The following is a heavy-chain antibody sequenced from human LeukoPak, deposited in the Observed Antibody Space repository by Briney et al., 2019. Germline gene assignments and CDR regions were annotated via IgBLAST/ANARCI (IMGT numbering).Heavy chain of an antibody. CDR2: INSDGRST. Sequence: GGSLRLSCAASGFSISTYWMHWVRQAPGKGLVWVLRINSDGRSTSYADSVKGRFTISRDNAKNTLYLQMNGLRAEDTAVYYCARDAGYGPDTFHIWGQGTMVTVSS. V-gene: IGHV3-74*01. D-gene: IGHD5-12*01. CDR1: GFSISTYW. J-gene: IGHJ3*02. CDR3: ARDAGYGPDTFHI.